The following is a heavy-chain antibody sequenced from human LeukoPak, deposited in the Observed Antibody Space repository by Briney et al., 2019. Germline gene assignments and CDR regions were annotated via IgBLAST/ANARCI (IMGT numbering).Heavy chain of an antibody. CDR1: GGSISSSSYY. CDR3: ARRDSGSSSRAFDI. D-gene: IGHD1-26*01. Sequence: SETLSLTCTVSGGSISSSSYYWSWSRQPAGKGLEWIGRFYTSGSTNYNPSLKSRVTMSVDTSKNQISLKLSSVTAADTAVYYCARRDSGSSSRAFDIWGQGTMVTVSS. J-gene: IGHJ3*02. V-gene: IGHV4-61*02. CDR2: FYTSGST.